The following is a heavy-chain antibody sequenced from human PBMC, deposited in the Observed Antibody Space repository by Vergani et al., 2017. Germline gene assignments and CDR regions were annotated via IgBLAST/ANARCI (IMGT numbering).Heavy chain of an antibody. CDR3: ASPGPAPYNWNGYYYYYMDV. CDR2: ISGSGGST. J-gene: IGHJ6*03. V-gene: IGHV3-23*01. CDR1: GFTFNHYA. D-gene: IGHD1-20*01. Sequence: EVQLLESGGDLVQPGGSLRLSCAASGFTFNHYAMNWVRQAPGKGLEWVSGISGSGGSTYYAGSVKGRFTISRDSSKITMYLQMNSLSAGDTAVYYCASPGPAPYNWNGYYYYYMDVWGKGTTVTVSS.